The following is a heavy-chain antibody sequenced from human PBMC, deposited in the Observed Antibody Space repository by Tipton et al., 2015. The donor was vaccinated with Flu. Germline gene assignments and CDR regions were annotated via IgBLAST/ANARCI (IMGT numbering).Heavy chain of an antibody. J-gene: IGHJ4*02. CDR3: SRVQGPIQLWLNGLGY. Sequence: RSLRLSCVASGFTFSSYAMHWVRQAPGKGLEWVAVISYNGGNEYYADSVKGRFTISRDTSTNTLYLQMNSLRAEDTAVYYCSRVQGPIQLWLNGLGYWGQGTLVTVSS. V-gene: IGHV3-30*01. CDR1: GFTFSSYA. CDR2: ISYNGGNE. D-gene: IGHD5-18*01.